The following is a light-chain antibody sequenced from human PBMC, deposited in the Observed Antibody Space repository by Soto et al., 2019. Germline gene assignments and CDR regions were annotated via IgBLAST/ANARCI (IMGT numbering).Light chain of an antibody. Sequence: EIVMPQSPATLSVSPGEMATLSCRASQSVSSNLAWYQHQPGQAPRLLIFAASTRATGIPARFSGSGSGTEFTLTISSLQSEDFALYYCQQYNSYVTFGQGTRLEIK. CDR3: QQYNSYVT. CDR2: AAS. V-gene: IGKV3-15*01. CDR1: QSVSSN. J-gene: IGKJ5*01.